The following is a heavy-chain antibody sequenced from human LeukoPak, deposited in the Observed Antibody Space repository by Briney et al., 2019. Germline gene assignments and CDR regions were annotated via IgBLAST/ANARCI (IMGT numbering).Heavy chain of an antibody. J-gene: IGHJ4*02. CDR3: ARGEETYYYGSGSYKNFDY. CDR1: GYTFTGYY. CDR2: INPNSGGT. Sequence: ASVKVSCKASGYTFTGYYMHWVRQAPGQGLEWMGWINPNSGGTNYAQKFQGRVTMTRDTSISTAYMELSRLRSDDTAVYYCARGEETYYYGSGSYKNFDYWGQGTLVTVSS. D-gene: IGHD3-10*01. V-gene: IGHV1-2*02.